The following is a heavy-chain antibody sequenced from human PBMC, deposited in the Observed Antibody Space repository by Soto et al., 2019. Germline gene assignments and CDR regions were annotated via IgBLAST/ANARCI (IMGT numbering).Heavy chain of an antibody. J-gene: IGHJ6*02. CDR3: AREDSYGWAGERLDV. V-gene: IGHV4-34*01. CDR1: GASPRCQS. CDR2: LDTRGGS. Sequence: SETLSLTLAVVGASPRCQSWNWIRQSPGKGLEWIGELDTRGGSNYNPSLKSRAIISDDTPKNRFALTVNSVTAADTAVYYCAREDSYGWAGERLDVWGQGTTVT. D-gene: IGHD3-16*01.